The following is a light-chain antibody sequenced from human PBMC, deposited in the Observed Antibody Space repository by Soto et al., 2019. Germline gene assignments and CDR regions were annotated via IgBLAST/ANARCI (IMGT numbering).Light chain of an antibody. Sequence: QSVLTQPASVSGSPGQSITISCTGTSSDVGGYKYVSWYQQRPGKAPKLMIYEVTNRPSGVSNRFSGSKSGNTASLTISRLQADDEADYYCSSYTNSGTLVVFGGGTKLTVL. CDR3: SSYTNSGTLVV. CDR2: EVT. J-gene: IGLJ2*01. CDR1: SSDVGGYKY. V-gene: IGLV2-14*01.